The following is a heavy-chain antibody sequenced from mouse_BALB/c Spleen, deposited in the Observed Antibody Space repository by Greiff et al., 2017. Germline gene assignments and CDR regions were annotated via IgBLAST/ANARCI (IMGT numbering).Heavy chain of an antibody. CDR3: ARYSTTVEGYFDY. V-gene: IGHV1-20*02. J-gene: IGHJ2*01. D-gene: IGHD1-1*01. Sequence: EVQRVESGPELVKPGASVKISCKASGYSFTGYFMNWVMQSHGKSLEWIGRINPYNGDTFYNQKFKGKATLTVDKSSSTAHMELRSLASEDSAVYYCARYSTTVEGYFDYWGQGTTLTVSS. CDR2: INPYNGDT. CDR1: GYSFTGYF.